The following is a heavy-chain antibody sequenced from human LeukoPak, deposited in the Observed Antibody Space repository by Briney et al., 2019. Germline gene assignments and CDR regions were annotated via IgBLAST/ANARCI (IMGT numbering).Heavy chain of an antibody. CDR3: ARREMATIPDAFDI. Sequence: SETLSLTCTVAGGSISSYYWRWIRQPPGKGLEWIGYIYYSGSTNYNPSLKSRVTISVDTSKNQFSLKLSSVTAADTAVYYCARREMATIPDAFDIWGQGTMVTVSS. V-gene: IGHV4-59*08. J-gene: IGHJ3*02. CDR1: GGSISSYY. D-gene: IGHD5-24*01. CDR2: IYYSGST.